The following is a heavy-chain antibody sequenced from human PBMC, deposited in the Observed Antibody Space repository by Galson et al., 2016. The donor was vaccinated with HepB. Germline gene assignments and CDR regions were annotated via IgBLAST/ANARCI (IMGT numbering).Heavy chain of an antibody. D-gene: IGHD3-10*01. CDR3: ARTPISMNRGLFYFDY. Sequence: SLRLSCAASGFTFNSYGMYWVRQAPGKGLEWVAAIWYDGSNKQYTDSVKGRFTISRDNSRNTLYLQMNSLRGEDTALYYCARTPISMNRGLFYFDYWGQGALVTVSS. CDR1: GFTFNSYG. V-gene: IGHV3-33*01. J-gene: IGHJ4*02. CDR2: IWYDGSNK.